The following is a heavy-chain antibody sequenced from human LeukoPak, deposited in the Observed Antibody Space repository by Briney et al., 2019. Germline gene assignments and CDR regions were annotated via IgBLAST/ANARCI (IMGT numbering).Heavy chain of an antibody. J-gene: IGHJ4*02. CDR3: ASDSYCGGDCYSANDY. Sequence: PGRPLSLSCAASGFTFSIYAMHWVRQAPGKGLEWVAVISYDGSNKYYADSVKGRFTISRDNSKNTLYLQMNSLRAEDTAVYYCASDSYCGGDCYSANDYWGQGTLVTVSS. D-gene: IGHD2-21*02. CDR1: GFTFSIYA. CDR2: ISYDGSNK. V-gene: IGHV3-30-3*01.